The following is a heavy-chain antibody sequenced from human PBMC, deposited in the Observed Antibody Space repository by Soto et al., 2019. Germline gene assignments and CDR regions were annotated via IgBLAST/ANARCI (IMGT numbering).Heavy chain of an antibody. J-gene: IGHJ5*02. CDR2: ISYDESNK. D-gene: IGHD2-15*01. V-gene: IGHV3-30*18. Sequence: GGSLRLSCAASGFTFSNYGFHWVRQAPGKGLEWVALISYDESNKYYADSVKGRFTISRDTSKNTLYLQMNSLRAEDTAVYYCAKDYAGYCSGGRCHSYGPPWFDPRGQGTLVTVSS. CDR1: GFTFSNYG. CDR3: AKDYAGYCSGGRCHSYGPPWFDP.